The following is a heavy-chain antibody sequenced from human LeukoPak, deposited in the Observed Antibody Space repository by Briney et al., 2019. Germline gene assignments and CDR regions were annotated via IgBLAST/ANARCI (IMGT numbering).Heavy chain of an antibody. D-gene: IGHD3-3*01. V-gene: IGHV1-8*01. J-gene: IGHJ6*03. CDR3: ARGLYADTAYYDFWSGYYYMDV. CDR2: MNPNSGNT. Sequence: ASVKVSCKASGYTFTSYDINWVRQATGQGLEWMGWMNPNSGNTGYAQKFQGRVTMTRNTSISTAYMELSSLRSEDTAVYYCARGLYADTAYYDFWSGYYYMDVWGKGTTVTVSS. CDR1: GYTFTSYD.